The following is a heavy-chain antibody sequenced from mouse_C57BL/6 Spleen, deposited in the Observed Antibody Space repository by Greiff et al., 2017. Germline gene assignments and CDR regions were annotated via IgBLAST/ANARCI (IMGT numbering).Heavy chain of an antibody. CDR3: ARGYGSSCYFDY. D-gene: IGHD1-1*01. V-gene: IGHV14-2*01. CDR1: GFNIKDYY. Sequence: EVKLQESGAELVKPGASVKLSCTASGFNIKDYYMHWVKQRTEQGLEWIGRIDPEDGETKYAPKFQGKATITTETASNTAYLQLSSLTSEDTAVYYCARGYGSSCYFDYWGQGTTLTVSS. CDR2: IDPEDGET. J-gene: IGHJ2*01.